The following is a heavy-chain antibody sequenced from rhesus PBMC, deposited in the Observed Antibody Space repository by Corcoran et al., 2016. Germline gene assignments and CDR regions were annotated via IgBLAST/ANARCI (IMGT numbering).Heavy chain of an antibody. J-gene: IGHJ4*01. CDR1: GFSFSDYY. D-gene: IGHD6-25*01. CDR2: ISYTGGST. CDR3: ARDSWGYSGSWNFGY. Sequence: EVQLVESGGGLAKPGGSLRLSCAASGFSFSDYYMYWVRQAPGKGLVWVSGISYTGGSTYYADSLKGRFTISRENAKNTLYLQMDSLRAEDTAVYYCARDSWGYSGSWNFGYWGQGVLVTVSS. V-gene: IGHV3S18*01.